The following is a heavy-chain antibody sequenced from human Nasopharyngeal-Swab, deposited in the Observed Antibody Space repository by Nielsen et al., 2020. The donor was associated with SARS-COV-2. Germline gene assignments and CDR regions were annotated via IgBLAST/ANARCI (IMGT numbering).Heavy chain of an antibody. J-gene: IGHJ6*02. D-gene: IGHD4-17*01. Sequence: SETLSLTCAVSGGSFSGFYWSWIRQPPGKGLEWIGEINHSGSTNYNPSLKSRVTISVDTSKNQFSLMLSSVTAADTAVYYCARDHATTVTTFYYYYYYGMDVWGQGTTVTVSS. V-gene: IGHV4-34*01. CDR1: GGSFSGFY. CDR2: INHSGST. CDR3: ARDHATTVTTFYYYYYYGMDV.